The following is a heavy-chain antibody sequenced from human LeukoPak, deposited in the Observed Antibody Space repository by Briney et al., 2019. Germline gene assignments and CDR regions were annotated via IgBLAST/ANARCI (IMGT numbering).Heavy chain of an antibody. CDR2: IYFRVRT. CDR3: VRGFYSPHY. CDR1: GGSISSDY. J-gene: IGHJ4*02. D-gene: IGHD4-11*01. V-gene: IGHV4-59*01. Sequence: SETLSLTCTVSGGSISSDYCSWIRQPPGNGLDWIWYIYFRVRTYYNPSLKSRITISVDTSKNQFSLQLSSVTAADTAVYYCVRGFYSPHYWGQGTMVSDSS.